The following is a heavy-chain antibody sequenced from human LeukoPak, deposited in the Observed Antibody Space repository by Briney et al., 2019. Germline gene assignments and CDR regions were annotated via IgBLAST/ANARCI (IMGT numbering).Heavy chain of an antibody. D-gene: IGHD3-22*01. CDR1: GFTFSSYA. J-gene: IGHJ4*02. CDR2: ISGSGGST. CDR3: AKDQGTYYYDSSGYYPLYSFDY. Sequence: PGGSLRLSCAASGFTFSSYAMSWVCQAPGKGLEWVSAISGSGGSTYYADSVKGRFTISRDNSKNTLYLQMNSLRAEDTAVYYCAKDQGTYYYDSSGYYPLYSFDYWGQGTLVTVSS. V-gene: IGHV3-23*01.